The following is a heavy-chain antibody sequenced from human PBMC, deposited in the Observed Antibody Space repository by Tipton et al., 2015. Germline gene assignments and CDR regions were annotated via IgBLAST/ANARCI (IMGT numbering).Heavy chain of an antibody. Sequence: TLSLTCTVSGGSISSSRFYWAFIRQPPGKGLEWIGSIYYSGSTFYSPSFQSRVTIFVDTSKNHFSLNVNSVTAADTALYFCARVRYFSDNSGRFFVAFEIWGQGTMVTVSS. J-gene: IGHJ3*02. CDR3: ARVRYFSDNSGRFFVAFEI. CDR2: IYYSGST. D-gene: IGHD3-22*01. CDR1: GGSISSSRFY. V-gene: IGHV4-39*02.